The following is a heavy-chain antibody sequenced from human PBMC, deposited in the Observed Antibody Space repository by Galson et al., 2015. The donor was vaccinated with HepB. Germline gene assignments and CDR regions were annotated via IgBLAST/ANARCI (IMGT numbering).Heavy chain of an antibody. CDR3: ARDRNVVVPAATYNYYYYYYMDV. V-gene: IGHV3-48*01. J-gene: IGHJ6*03. D-gene: IGHD2-2*01. CDR2: ISSSSSTI. CDR1: GFTFRSYS. Sequence: SLRLSCAASGFTFRSYSMHWVRQAPGKGLEWVSYISSSSSTIYYADFVKGRFTISRDNAKNSLYLQMNSLRAEDTAVYYCARDRNVVVPAATYNYYYYYYMDVWGKGTTVTVSS.